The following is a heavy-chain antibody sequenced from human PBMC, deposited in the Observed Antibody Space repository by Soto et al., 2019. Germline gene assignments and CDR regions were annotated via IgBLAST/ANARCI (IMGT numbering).Heavy chain of an antibody. J-gene: IGHJ6*02. Sequence: QVRLQESGPGLVKPSETLSLTCTVSGGSISRYYWSWIRQPPGKGLEWIGYLYNTGSTIYNPSLKSRVTISVDTSKNQFSLKLNSVTAADTAVHYCARDLWGYCGTDCYPLDVWGQGTTVTVSS. V-gene: IGHV4-59*01. CDR2: LYNTGST. CDR1: GGSISRYY. D-gene: IGHD2-21*02. CDR3: ARDLWGYCGTDCYPLDV.